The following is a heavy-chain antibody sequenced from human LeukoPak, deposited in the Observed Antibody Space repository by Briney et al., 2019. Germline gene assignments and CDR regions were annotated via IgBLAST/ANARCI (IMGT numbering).Heavy chain of an antibody. CDR1: GYSISSGYY. Sequence: SETLSLTCTVSGYSISSGYYWCWIRQPPGKGLEWIGSIYHSGSTYYNPSIKSRVTISVDTSKNQFSLKLSSVTAADTAVYYCARDYEGSSWSWFDPWGQGTLVTVSS. CDR3: ARDYEGSSWSWFDP. J-gene: IGHJ5*02. D-gene: IGHD6-13*01. V-gene: IGHV4-38-2*02. CDR2: IYHSGST.